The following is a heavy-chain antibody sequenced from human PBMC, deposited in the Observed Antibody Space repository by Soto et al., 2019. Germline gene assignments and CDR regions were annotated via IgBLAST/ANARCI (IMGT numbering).Heavy chain of an antibody. CDR2: IIPIFGTA. V-gene: IGHV1-69*05. D-gene: IGHD3-10*01. CDR3: ARITMVRGVITSNWSDP. CDR1: GGTFSSYA. Sequence: SVKVSCKASGGTFSSYAISWVRQAPGQGLEWIGEIIPIFGTANYAQKFQGRVTITTNESTSTAYMELSSLRSEDTAVYYCARITMVRGVITSNWSDPWGQGTLVTVSS. J-gene: IGHJ5*02.